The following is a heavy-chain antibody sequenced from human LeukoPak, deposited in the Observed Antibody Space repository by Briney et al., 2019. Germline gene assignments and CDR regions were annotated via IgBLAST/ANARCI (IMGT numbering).Heavy chain of an antibody. Sequence: SETLSLTCTVSGGSISSSSYYWGWIRQPPGKGLEWIGSIYYSGSTYNNPSLKSRVTISVDTSKNQLSLKLSSVTAADTAVYYCASKQWLVRDWFDSWGQGTLVTVSS. V-gene: IGHV4-39*01. D-gene: IGHD6-19*01. CDR3: ASKQWLVRDWFDS. J-gene: IGHJ5*01. CDR1: GGSISSSSYY. CDR2: IYYSGST.